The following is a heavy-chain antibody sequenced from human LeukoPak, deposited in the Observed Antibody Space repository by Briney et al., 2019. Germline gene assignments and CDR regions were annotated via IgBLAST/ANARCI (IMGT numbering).Heavy chain of an antibody. Sequence: GGSLRLSCAASGFTFSSYAMSWVRQATGKGLEWVSAISGRGGSTYYADSEEGSFTIYRDNSKNTLYLQMNSLRAEDTAVYYCARNSGSYWGAYYYFDFWGQGTLVTVSS. D-gene: IGHD1-26*01. CDR3: ARNSGSYWGAYYYFDF. J-gene: IGHJ4*02. CDR2: ISGRGGST. V-gene: IGHV3-23*01. CDR1: GFTFSSYA.